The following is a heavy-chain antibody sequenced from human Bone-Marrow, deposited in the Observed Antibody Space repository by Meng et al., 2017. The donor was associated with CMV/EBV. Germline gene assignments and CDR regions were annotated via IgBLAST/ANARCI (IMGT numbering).Heavy chain of an antibody. CDR2: INHSGST. V-gene: IGHV4-61*01. CDR1: GGSVSSGSYY. CDR3: ARDRGLYYDFWSGYWRYFDY. J-gene: IGHJ4*02. Sequence: SETLSLTCTVSGGSVSSGSYYWSWIRQPPGKGLEWIGEINHSGSTNYNPSLKSRVTISVDTSKNQFSLKLSSVTAADTAVYYCARDRGLYYDFWSGYWRYFDYWGQGTLVTVSS. D-gene: IGHD3-3*01.